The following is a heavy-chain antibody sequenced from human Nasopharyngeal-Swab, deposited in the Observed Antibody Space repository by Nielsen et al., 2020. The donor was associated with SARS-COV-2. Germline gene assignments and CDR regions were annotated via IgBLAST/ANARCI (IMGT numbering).Heavy chain of an antibody. J-gene: IGHJ6*02. CDR2: INSDGSST. V-gene: IGHV3-74*01. CDR3: ARGCVLTGPSCYYYGMDV. D-gene: IGHD3-9*01. Sequence: GESLKISCAAPGFTFSSYWMHWVRQAPGKGLVWVSRINSDGSSTSYADSVKGRFTISRDNAKNSLYLQMNSLRAEDTAVYYCARGCVLTGPSCYYYGMDVWGQGTTVTVSS. CDR1: GFTFSSYW.